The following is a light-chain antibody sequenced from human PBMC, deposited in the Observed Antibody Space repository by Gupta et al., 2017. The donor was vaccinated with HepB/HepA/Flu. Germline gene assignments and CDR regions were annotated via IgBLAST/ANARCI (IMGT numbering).Light chain of an antibody. CDR3: PTYNSRLTGLV. Sequence: QSVLTPPPSVSGAPGPRFTSSCTGTRSNIGAGYDVPGYHQRPETAPKLLVYGKNIGTSGVLDRFSVSQYGASASLAITGLRGGEEADNSCPTYNSRLTGLVFAGGTKRTVL. CDR1: RSNIGAGYD. V-gene: IGLV1-40*03. CDR2: GKN. J-gene: IGLJ2*01.